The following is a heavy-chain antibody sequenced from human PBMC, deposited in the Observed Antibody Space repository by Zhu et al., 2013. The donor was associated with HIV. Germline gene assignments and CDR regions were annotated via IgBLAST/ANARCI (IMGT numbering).Heavy chain of an antibody. Sequence: QVQLVQSGAEVKKPGSSVKVSCKASGGTFSSYAISWVRQAPGQGLEWMGGIIPIFGTANYAQKFQGRVTITADKSTSTAYMELSSLRSEDTAVYYCARIHVLGYSSGWYNWFDPWGQGTLVTVSS. CDR3: ARIHVLGYSSGWYNWFDP. V-gene: IGHV1-69*06. D-gene: IGHD2-15*01. J-gene: IGHJ5*02. CDR1: GGTFSSYA. CDR2: IIPIFGTA.